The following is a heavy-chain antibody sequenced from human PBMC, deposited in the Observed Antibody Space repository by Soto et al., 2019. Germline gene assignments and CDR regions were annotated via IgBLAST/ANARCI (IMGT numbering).Heavy chain of an antibody. CDR1: GGSFSGYY. CDR2: INHSGST. V-gene: IGHV4-34*01. J-gene: IGHJ4*02. D-gene: IGHD5-18*01. CDR3: ARGGYSYGYYY. Sequence: QVQLQQWGAGLLKPSETLSLTCAVYGGSFSGYYWIWIRQRPGKGLEWIGEINHSGSTNYNPSLNSRVTISVDTSKNQFSLKLSSVTAADTAVYYCARGGYSYGYYYWGQGTLVTVSS.